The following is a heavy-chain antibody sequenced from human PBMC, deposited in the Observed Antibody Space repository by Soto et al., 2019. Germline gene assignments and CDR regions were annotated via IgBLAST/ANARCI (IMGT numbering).Heavy chain of an antibody. CDR2: IWYDGSNK. D-gene: IGHD2-2*02. Sequence: GGSLRLSCAASGFTFSSYGMHWVRRAPGKGLEWVAVIWYDGSNKYYADSVKGRFTISRDNSKNTLYLQMNSLRAEDTAVYYCARDPGGYCSSTSCYTLDYWGQGTLVTVSS. V-gene: IGHV3-33*01. CDR1: GFTFSSYG. J-gene: IGHJ4*02. CDR3: ARDPGGYCSSTSCYTLDY.